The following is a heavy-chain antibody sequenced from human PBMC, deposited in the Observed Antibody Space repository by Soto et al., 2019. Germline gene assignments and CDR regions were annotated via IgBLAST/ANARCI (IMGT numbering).Heavy chain of an antibody. CDR1: GFTFSNVW. CDR3: SKAPISL. J-gene: IGHJ4*02. V-gene: IGHV3-15*01. CDR2: IKSKTDGGTT. Sequence: GGSLRLSCVVSGFTFSNVWISWVRQAPGKGLEWVGRIKSKTDGGTTNYAAPVKGRFTISRDDSKNTLYLQMNSLKTEDTAVYFCSKAPISLWGQGTLVTV.